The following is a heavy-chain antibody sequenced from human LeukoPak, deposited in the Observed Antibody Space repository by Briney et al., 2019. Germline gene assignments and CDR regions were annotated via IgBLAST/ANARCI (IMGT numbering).Heavy chain of an antibody. V-gene: IGHV3-23*01. CDR2: INVSGGST. D-gene: IGHD3-22*01. Sequence: GGSLRLTCAASGFTFSSYAMSWVRQAPGRGLEWVSTINVSGGSTYYADSVKGRFTISRDNSKNTLYPQMNSLRAEDTDVYYCAKRLYDSSGYYSYWGQGTLVTVSS. CDR3: AKRLYDSSGYYSY. CDR1: GFTFSSYA. J-gene: IGHJ4*02.